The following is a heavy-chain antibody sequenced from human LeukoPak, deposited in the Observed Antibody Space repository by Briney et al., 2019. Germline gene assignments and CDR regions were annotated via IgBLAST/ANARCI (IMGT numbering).Heavy chain of an antibody. D-gene: IGHD6-13*01. Sequence: GGSLRLSWAASGFSFKDYYFSWIRQAPGKGLEWVSFINVNGGAMYYADFVKGRFTISRDNAKSSLYLEMNSLRVEDTAVYYCARGPRILAAGSYYFDYWGQGSLVTVSS. CDR3: ARGPRILAAGSYYFDY. CDR2: INVNGGAM. CDR1: GFSFKDYY. V-gene: IGHV3-11*01. J-gene: IGHJ4*02.